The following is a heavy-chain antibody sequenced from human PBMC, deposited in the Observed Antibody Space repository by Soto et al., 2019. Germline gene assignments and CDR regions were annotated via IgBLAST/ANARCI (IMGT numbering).Heavy chain of an antibody. CDR2: IYYSGST. V-gene: IGHV4-30-4*01. Sequence: QVQLQESGPGLVKPSQTLSLTCTVSGGSISSGDYYWSWLRQPPGKGLEWIGYIYYSGSTYYNPHHKSRVTISVDTSKNQFSLKLSSVTAADTAVYYCARLVVPAARTFDDAFDIWGQGTMITVSS. D-gene: IGHD2-2*01. CDR1: GGSISSGDYY. J-gene: IGHJ3*02. CDR3: ARLVVPAARTFDDAFDI.